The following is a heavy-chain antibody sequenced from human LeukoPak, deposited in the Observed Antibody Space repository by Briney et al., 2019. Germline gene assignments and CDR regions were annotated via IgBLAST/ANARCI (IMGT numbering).Heavy chain of an antibody. CDR2: ISGSGGST. V-gene: IGHV3-23*01. Sequence: GGSLRLSCAASGFTLGSYGMNWVRQAPGKGLEWVSAISGSGGSTYYADSVKGRFTISRDNSKNTLYLQMNSLRAEDTAVYYCAKLPRSFITIFGVVTRGSNWFDPWGQGTLVTVSS. CDR3: AKLPRSFITIFGVVTRGSNWFDP. D-gene: IGHD3-3*01. J-gene: IGHJ5*02. CDR1: GFTLGSYG.